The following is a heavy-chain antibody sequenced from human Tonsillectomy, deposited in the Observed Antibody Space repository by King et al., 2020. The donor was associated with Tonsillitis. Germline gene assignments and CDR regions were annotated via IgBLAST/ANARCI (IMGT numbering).Heavy chain of an antibody. J-gene: IGHJ4*02. CDR3: TKPQSADSMDFLIDY. V-gene: IGHV3-30*19. Sequence: VQLVESGGGVVQPGRSLRVSCEASGFTLENYGMHWVRQAPGKGLEWVAVISNDGNYAYYADSVKGRFTISRDNSKNTLFLQMNSLRTEDTAVYYCTKPQSADSMDFLIDYWGQGTLVSVSS. D-gene: IGHD2/OR15-2a*01. CDR2: ISNDGNYA. CDR1: GFTLENYG.